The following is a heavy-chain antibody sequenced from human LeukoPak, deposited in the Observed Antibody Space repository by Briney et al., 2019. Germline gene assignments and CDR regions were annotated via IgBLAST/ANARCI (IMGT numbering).Heavy chain of an antibody. CDR2: IYSGGST. D-gene: IGHD6-6*01. CDR1: GFTVSSNY. J-gene: IGHJ3*02. Sequence: GGSLRLSCAASGFTVSSNYMSWVRQAPGKGLEWVSVIYSGGSTYYADSVKGRFTISRDNSKNTLYLQMNSLRAEDTAVYYCARDHSSSDAFDIWGQGTMVTVSS. V-gene: IGHV3-53*01. CDR3: ARDHSSSDAFDI.